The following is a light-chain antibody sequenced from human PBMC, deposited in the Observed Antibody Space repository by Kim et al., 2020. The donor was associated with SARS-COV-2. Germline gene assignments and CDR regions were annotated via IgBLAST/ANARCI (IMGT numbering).Light chain of an antibody. Sequence: PGERATLSCRASQTVRSTYLAWYQQKPGQAPRVLIYGASSRVTGIPARFSGSGSGADFTLTISRLEPEDFAVYYCHQYDSSPWTFGQGTKVDIK. CDR3: HQYDSSPWT. V-gene: IGKV3-20*01. CDR2: GAS. CDR1: QTVRSTY. J-gene: IGKJ1*01.